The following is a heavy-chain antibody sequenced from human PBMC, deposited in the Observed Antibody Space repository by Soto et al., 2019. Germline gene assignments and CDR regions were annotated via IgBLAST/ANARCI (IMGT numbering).Heavy chain of an antibody. CDR3: AGQTFTIAAASYGRSNWFDP. V-gene: IGHV4-39*01. Sequence: SETLSLTCSASGGSITSSSHFWGWVRQPPGKGLVWIGTIYFTGNTYYTPSLKSRLTMSIDTSKNEFSLRLNSVTAADTAVYYCAGQTFTIAAASYGRSNWFDPWGPGTLVTVSS. D-gene: IGHD6-25*01. CDR2: IYFTGNT. J-gene: IGHJ5*02. CDR1: GGSITSSSHF.